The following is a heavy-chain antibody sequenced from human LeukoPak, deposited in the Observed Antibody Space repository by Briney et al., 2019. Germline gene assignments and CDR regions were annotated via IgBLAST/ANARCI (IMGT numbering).Heavy chain of an antibody. D-gene: IGHD3-22*01. V-gene: IGHV3-23*01. CDR2: ISGTGGST. J-gene: IGHJ4*02. CDR1: GFTFSNYA. CDR3: AKDDGTMIVVVISFDY. Sequence: GGSLRLSCAASGFTFSNYAMSWVRQAPGKGLEWVSSISGTGGSTYYADSVKGRFTISRDNSNNTLFLQMNSLRAEDTAVYYCAKDDGTMIVVVISFDYWGQGTLVTVSS.